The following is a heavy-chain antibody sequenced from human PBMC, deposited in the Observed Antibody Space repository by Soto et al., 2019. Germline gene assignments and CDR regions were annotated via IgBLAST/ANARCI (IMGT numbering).Heavy chain of an antibody. V-gene: IGHV3-30-3*01. D-gene: IGHD6-13*01. CDR1: GFTFSSYA. Sequence: GGSLRLSCAASGFTFSSYAMHWVRQAPGKGLEWVAVISYDGSNKYYADSVKGRFSISRDYSKNTLYLQMNSLRAEDTAVYYCARSAAAGTNYFDYWGQGTLVTVSS. CDR3: ARSAAAGTNYFDY. CDR2: ISYDGSNK. J-gene: IGHJ4*02.